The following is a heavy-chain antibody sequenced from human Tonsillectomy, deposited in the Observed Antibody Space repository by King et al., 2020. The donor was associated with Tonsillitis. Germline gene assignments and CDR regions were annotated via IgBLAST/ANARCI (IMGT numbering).Heavy chain of an antibody. V-gene: IGHV4-59*01. D-gene: IGHD4-17*01. CDR3: GRSGRTYGTYAWEGVFQNWFDH. Sequence: QLQESGPGLVKPSETLSLTCTVSGGSISSYYWSWLRQPPGKGLEWIGYIYYSGSTNYNPSLKSRVTISVDTSKNQFSLKLSSVTTADTAVYYCGRSGRTYGTYAWEGVFQNWFDHWGQGTLVTVSS. CDR2: IYYSGST. CDR1: GGSISSYY. J-gene: IGHJ5*02.